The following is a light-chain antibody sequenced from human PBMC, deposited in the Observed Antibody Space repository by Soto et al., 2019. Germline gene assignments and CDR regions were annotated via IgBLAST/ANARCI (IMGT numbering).Light chain of an antibody. CDR2: AAS. V-gene: IGKV1-39*01. Sequence: DIQMTQSPSSLSASVGDRVTITCRASQSISSFLNWYQQKPGKAPKVLIYAASRLESGVPSRFSGSGSGTDFTLTISSLQPEDYVTYYCQQSYSTPPRYTFGQGTKVDIK. CDR3: QQSYSTPPRYT. J-gene: IGKJ2*01. CDR1: QSISSF.